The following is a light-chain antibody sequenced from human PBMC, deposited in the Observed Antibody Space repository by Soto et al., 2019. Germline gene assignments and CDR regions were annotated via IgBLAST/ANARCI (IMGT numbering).Light chain of an antibody. CDR3: QQYGSSPQT. CDR1: QSVSNIY. J-gene: IGKJ3*01. Sequence: EIVLTQSPGTLSLSPGERATLSCRASQSVSNIYFAWYQQKPGQAPRLLIYGASNRATGIPDRFSGSGSGTDFTLTISRLEPEDFAMYYCQQYGSSPQTFGPGTKVDIK. V-gene: IGKV3-20*01. CDR2: GAS.